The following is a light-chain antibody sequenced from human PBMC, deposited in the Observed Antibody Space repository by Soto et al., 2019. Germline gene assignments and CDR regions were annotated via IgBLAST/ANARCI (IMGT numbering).Light chain of an antibody. V-gene: IGLV2-14*01. CDR3: SSYSTPNTLFV. Sequence: QSALTQPASVSGSPGQSITISCTGASSDVGGYDYVAWYQHHPGKAPKVLIYDVTNRPSGVSSRFSGSKSANTASLNISGLQAEDEADYYCSSYSTPNTLFVFGTGTKLTVL. CDR1: SSDVGGYDY. CDR2: DVT. J-gene: IGLJ1*01.